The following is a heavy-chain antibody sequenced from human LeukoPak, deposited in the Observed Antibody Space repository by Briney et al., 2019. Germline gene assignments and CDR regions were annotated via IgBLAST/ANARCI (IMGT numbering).Heavy chain of an antibody. J-gene: IGHJ4*02. CDR2: IYYSGGT. CDR1: GGSISSSSYY. Sequence: SETLSLTCTVSGGSISSSSYYWGWIRQPPGKGLEWIGSIYYSGGTYYNPSLKSRVTISVDTSKNQFSLKLSSVIAADTAVYYCARRLSTYSSSPYFDYWGQGTLVTVSS. V-gene: IGHV4-39*01. D-gene: IGHD6-6*01. CDR3: ARRLSTYSSSPYFDY.